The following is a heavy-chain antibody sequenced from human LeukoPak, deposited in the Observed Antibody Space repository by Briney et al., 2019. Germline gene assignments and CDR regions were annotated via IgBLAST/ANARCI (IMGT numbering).Heavy chain of an antibody. V-gene: IGHV4-34*01. Sequence: PSETLSLTCAVYGGSFSGYYWSWIRRPPGKGLEWIGEINHSGSTNYNPSLKSRVTISVDTSKNQFSLKLSSVTAADTAVYYCARGYGDYLDNWFDPWGQGTLVTVSS. CDR3: ARGYGDYLDNWFDP. J-gene: IGHJ5*02. D-gene: IGHD4-17*01. CDR2: INHSGST. CDR1: GGSFSGYY.